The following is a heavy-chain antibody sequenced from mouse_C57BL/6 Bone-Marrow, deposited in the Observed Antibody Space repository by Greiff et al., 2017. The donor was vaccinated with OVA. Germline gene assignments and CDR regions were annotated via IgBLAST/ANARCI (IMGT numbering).Heavy chain of an antibody. CDR2: INPNNGGT. CDR3: ARSRITTGGFDY. D-gene: IGHD1-1*01. Sequence: EVKLQQSGPELVKPGASVKISCKASGYTFTDYYMNWVKQSHGKSLEWIGDINPNNGGTSYNQKFKGKATLTVDKSSSTAYMELRSLTSEDSAVYYCARSRITTGGFDYWGQGTTLTVSS. CDR1: GYTFTDYY. V-gene: IGHV1-26*01. J-gene: IGHJ2*01.